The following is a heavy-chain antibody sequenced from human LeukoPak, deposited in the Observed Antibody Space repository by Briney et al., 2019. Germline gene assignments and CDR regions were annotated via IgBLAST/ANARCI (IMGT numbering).Heavy chain of an antibody. CDR1: GFIFSTSD. Sequence: GRSLRLSCAASGFIFSTSDMHWLRQAPGKGLEWVAIIWSDGSKISYADSVKGRFTISRDNSKNTLFLQMDSLRAEDTAVYYCARDLRKGSYFDYWGQGTLVTVSS. J-gene: IGHJ4*02. CDR3: ARDLRKGSYFDY. CDR2: IWSDGSKI. D-gene: IGHD3-9*01. V-gene: IGHV3-33*08.